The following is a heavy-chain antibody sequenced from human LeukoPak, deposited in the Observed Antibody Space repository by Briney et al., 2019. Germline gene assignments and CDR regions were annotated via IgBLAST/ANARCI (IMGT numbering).Heavy chain of an antibody. D-gene: IGHD3-22*01. CDR3: AREGTVVSAFGI. Sequence: ASVKVSCMASGYTFTGYYMHWVRQAPGQGLEWMGWINPNSGGTNCAQKFQGRVTMTRDMSTSTVYMELSSLRSEDTAVYYCAREGTVVSAFGIWGQGTMVTVSS. CDR1: GYTFTGYY. V-gene: IGHV1-2*02. J-gene: IGHJ3*02. CDR2: INPNSGGT.